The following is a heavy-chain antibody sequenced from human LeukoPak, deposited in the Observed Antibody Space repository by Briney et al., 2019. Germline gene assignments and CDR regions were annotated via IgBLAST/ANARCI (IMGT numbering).Heavy chain of an antibody. Sequence: GGSLRLSCTASGFTFGDYAMSWVRQAPGKGLEWVGFIRSKAYGGTTEYAASVKGRFTISRDDSKSIAYLQMNTLRAEDTAVYYCASGRGNSGSLWGQGTLVTVSS. CDR1: GFTFGDYA. V-gene: IGHV3-49*04. J-gene: IGHJ4*02. CDR3: ASGRGNSGSL. CDR2: IRSKAYGGTT. D-gene: IGHD1-26*01.